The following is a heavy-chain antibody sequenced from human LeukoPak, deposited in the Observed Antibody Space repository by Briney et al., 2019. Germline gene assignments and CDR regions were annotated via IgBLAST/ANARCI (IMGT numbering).Heavy chain of an antibody. CDR3: AKKHGDYGDFDY. V-gene: IGHV3-23*01. D-gene: IGHD4-17*01. Sequence: GGSLRLSCAASGFTFSSYAMSWVRQAPGKGLEWVSAISGSGGSTYYADSVKGRFSIFRDNSKNTLYLLMNSLRAEDTAVYYCAKKHGDYGDFDYWGQGTLVTVSS. CDR2: ISGSGGST. CDR1: GFTFSSYA. J-gene: IGHJ4*02.